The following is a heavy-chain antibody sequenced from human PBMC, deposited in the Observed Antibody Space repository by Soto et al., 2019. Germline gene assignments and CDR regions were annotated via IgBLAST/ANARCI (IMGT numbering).Heavy chain of an antibody. J-gene: IGHJ6*02. V-gene: IGHV3-21*01. CDR1: GFTFSTYS. CDR3: ARYDSSGYYWPYYYYGMDV. D-gene: IGHD3-22*01. Sequence: EVQLVESGGGLVKPGGSLRLSCAASGFTFSTYSMNWVRQAPGKGLEWVSSISDSSSYIYYADSVKGRFTISRDNAQKSLYLQMNSLRAEDTAVYYCARYDSSGYYWPYYYYGMDVWGQGTTVTVSS. CDR2: ISDSSSYI.